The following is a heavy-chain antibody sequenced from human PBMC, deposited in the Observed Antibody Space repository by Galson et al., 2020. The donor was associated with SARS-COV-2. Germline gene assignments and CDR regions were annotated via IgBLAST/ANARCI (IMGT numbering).Heavy chain of an antibody. Sequence: ASVKVSCKTSGYSFYAFDIIWVRQAPGQGLEWVGWISVYNGNTDSAQTLKHRVTLSADRSADTAHMELRNLRSDDTAVYYCVRDSIHCARTSWYRGDSWGQGTRVTVSS. CDR2: ISVYNGNT. D-gene: IGHD1-26*01. V-gene: IGHV1-18*01. CDR3: VRDSIHCARTSWYRGDS. CDR1: GYSFYAFD. J-gene: IGHJ4*02.